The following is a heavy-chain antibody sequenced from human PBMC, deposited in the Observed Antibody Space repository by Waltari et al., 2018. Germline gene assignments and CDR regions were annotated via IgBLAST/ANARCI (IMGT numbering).Heavy chain of an antibody. D-gene: IGHD2-2*01. CDR1: GGTFGRFA. Sequence: QVQLVQSGAEVKKTGSSVKVSCKASGGTFGRFAISWVRQAAGEGLEWLGGIIPKIGASNYAQKFQGRVTITADDSTRIAYMEVSMLSFEDTAVYFCATDTSPPYWGQGTLVIVSS. J-gene: IGHJ4*02. V-gene: IGHV1-69*01. CDR2: IIPKIGAS. CDR3: ATDTSPPY.